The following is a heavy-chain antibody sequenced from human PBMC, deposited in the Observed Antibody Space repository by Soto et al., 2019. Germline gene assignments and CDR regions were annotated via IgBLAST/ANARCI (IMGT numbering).Heavy chain of an antibody. CDR1: GYSFTSYW. CDR2: IYPGDSDT. Sequence: GESLKISCKGSGYSFTSYWIGWVRQMPGKGLEWMGIIYPGDSDTRYSPSFQGQVTISADKSISTAYLQWSSLKASDTAMYYCARHEMYYDSSGPSYGMDVWGQGTTVTVSS. V-gene: IGHV5-51*01. J-gene: IGHJ6*02. D-gene: IGHD3-22*01. CDR3: ARHEMYYDSSGPSYGMDV.